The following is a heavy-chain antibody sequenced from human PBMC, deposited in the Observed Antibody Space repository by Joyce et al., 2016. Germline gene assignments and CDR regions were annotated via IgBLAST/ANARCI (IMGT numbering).Heavy chain of an antibody. CDR3: ARMSSEGRGYYYMDV. Sequence: EVQLVQSGAEVRKPGESLKISCKCSGHTFTSYWLAWVLQMPGKGLECVGLIYLTDADPRDRPSVRGQVTISGDKSISTAYLEWSSLKASDSAMYYCARMSSEGRGYYYMDVWGKGTTVIVSS. CDR2: IYLTDADP. D-gene: IGHD3-3*01. CDR1: GHTFTSYW. V-gene: IGHV5-51*01. J-gene: IGHJ6*04.